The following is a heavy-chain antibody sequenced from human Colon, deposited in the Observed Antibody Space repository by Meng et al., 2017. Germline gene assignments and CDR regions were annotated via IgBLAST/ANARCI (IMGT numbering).Heavy chain of an antibody. V-gene: IGHV4-4*02. Sequence: VQLLESGPGCVKPSGTLSLICAVSGGSITTNSDWSWVRQSPEKGLEWIGQIDHRGDPYYNPSLKSRVTMSVDRSKSQVSLQLTSVTAADTAVYYCARHGGYYQDYWGQGTLVTVSS. CDR3: ARHGGYYQDY. J-gene: IGHJ4*02. CDR2: IDHRGDP. CDR1: GGSITTNSD. D-gene: IGHD4-23*01.